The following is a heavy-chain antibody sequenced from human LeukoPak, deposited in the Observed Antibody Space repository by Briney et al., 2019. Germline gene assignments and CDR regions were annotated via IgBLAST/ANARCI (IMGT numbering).Heavy chain of an antibody. Sequence: GGSLRLSCATSQFNFNSYGMTWVRQAPGKGLEWVSSISGSGGSTQYADSVQGRFTISRDNSKNTLYLQMNSLRAEDMAVYYCAKDPNGDYIGTFDIWGQGTMVTVSS. CDR2: ISGSGGST. D-gene: IGHD4-17*01. CDR3: AKDPNGDYIGTFDI. J-gene: IGHJ3*02. CDR1: QFNFNSYG. V-gene: IGHV3-23*01.